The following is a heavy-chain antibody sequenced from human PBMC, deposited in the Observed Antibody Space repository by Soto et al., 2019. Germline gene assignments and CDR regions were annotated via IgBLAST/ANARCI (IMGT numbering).Heavy chain of an antibody. CDR1: GYSFTRYT. CDR3: ARGIATGQLDP. Sequence: ASVKVSCKASGYSFTRYTLNWVRQAPGQRLEWMGWINPGNGNTKSSQKFQDRVIITRDTSTSTAYMDLSSLRSEDTAVYYCARGIATGQLDPWGQGTLVTVSS. J-gene: IGHJ5*02. CDR2: INPGNGNT. V-gene: IGHV1-3*01. D-gene: IGHD2-15*01.